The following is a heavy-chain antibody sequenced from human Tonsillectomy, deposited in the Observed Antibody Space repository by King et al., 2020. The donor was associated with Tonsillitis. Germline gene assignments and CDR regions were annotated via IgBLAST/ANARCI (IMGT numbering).Heavy chain of an antibody. CDR2: ISDDGTTT. V-gene: IGHV3-74*01. CDR3: GRAYPVRDY. Sequence: VQLVESGGGLVQPGGSLRLSCAASGFTFSNYWMYWVRQAPGKGLVWVSRISDDGTTTNYAASVKGRFTIYRDNAKNTLYLQMNSLRAEDTAVYYCGRAYPVRDYWGQGTLVTVSS. CDR1: GFTFSNYW. J-gene: IGHJ4*02.